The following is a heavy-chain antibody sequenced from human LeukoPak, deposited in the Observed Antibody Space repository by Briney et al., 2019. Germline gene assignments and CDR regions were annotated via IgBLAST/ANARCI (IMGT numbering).Heavy chain of an antibody. J-gene: IGHJ4*02. CDR2: IWYDGSNK. CDR1: GFIFRDYG. Sequence: GGSLRPSCAASGFIFRDYGMHWVRQAPGKGLEWVAVIWYDGSNKYYVDSVKGRFTISRDNSKNTLYLQMNSLRAEDTAVYYCARGYGGNSGYFDYWGQGTLVTVSS. D-gene: IGHD4-23*01. V-gene: IGHV3-33*01. CDR3: ARGYGGNSGYFDY.